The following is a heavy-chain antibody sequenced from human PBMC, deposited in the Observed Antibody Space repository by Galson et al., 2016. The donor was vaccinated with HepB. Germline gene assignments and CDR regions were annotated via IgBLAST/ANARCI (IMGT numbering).Heavy chain of an antibody. D-gene: IGHD6-25*01. CDR3: NSGYTSDF. J-gene: IGHJ4*02. CDR1: GFRFSTFW. CDR2: INEDGSEE. V-gene: IGHV3-7*05. Sequence: SLRLSCAASGFRFSTFWMTWVRQAPGKGLEWVANINEDGSEEHYVDSVKGRFSISRDNGKNSLYLQMNSLRGEDSAVYYCNSGYTSDFWGQGTLVTVSS.